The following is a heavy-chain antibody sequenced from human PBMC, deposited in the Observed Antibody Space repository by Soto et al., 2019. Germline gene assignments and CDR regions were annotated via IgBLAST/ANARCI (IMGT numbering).Heavy chain of an antibody. J-gene: IGHJ6*02. Sequence: PGGSLRLSCAASGFTFDDYAMHWVRQAPGKGLEWVSGISWNSGSIGYADSVKGRFTISRDNAKNSLYLQMNSLRAEDTALYYCAKDGLPSGSYPLYYYGMDVWGQGTTVTVSS. CDR1: GFTFDDYA. CDR2: ISWNSGSI. V-gene: IGHV3-9*01. CDR3: AKDGLPSGSYPLYYYGMDV. D-gene: IGHD1-26*01.